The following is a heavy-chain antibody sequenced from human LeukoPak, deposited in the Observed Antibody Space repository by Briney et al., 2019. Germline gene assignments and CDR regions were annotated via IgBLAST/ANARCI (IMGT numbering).Heavy chain of an antibody. V-gene: IGHV4-4*09. D-gene: IGHD3-22*01. CDR2: IYTSGST. J-gene: IGHJ4*02. Sequence: SETLFLTCTVSGGSISSYYWGWIRQPPGKGLEWIGYIYTSGSTNYNPSLKSRVTTSVDTSKNQFSLKLSSVTAADTAVYYCARHGGYDSSGYGLDYWGQGTLVTVSS. CDR1: GGSISSYY. CDR3: ARHGGYDSSGYGLDY.